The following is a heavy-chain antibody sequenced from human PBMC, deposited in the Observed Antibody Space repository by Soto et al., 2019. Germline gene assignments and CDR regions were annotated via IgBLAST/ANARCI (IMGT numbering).Heavy chain of an antibody. D-gene: IGHD6-13*01. V-gene: IGHV1-69*02. Sequence: GASVKVSCKASGGTFSSYTISWVRQAPGQGLEWMGRIIPILGIANYAQKFQGRVTITADKSTSTAYMELSSLRSEDTAVYYCARQPYGPYSSSWPDAFDIWGQGTMVTVSS. J-gene: IGHJ3*02. CDR1: GGTFSSYT. CDR2: IIPILGIA. CDR3: ARQPYGPYSSSWPDAFDI.